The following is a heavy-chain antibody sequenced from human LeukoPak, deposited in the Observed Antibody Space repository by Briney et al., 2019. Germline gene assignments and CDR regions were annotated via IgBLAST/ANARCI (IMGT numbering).Heavy chain of an antibody. D-gene: IGHD6-13*01. CDR3: ARHSSSWYLAFDI. V-gene: IGHV4-4*09. J-gene: IGHJ3*02. Sequence: PSETLSLTCTVSGGSISSYYWSWIRQPPGKGLEWIGYIYTSGSTNYNPSLKSRVTISVDTSKNQFSLKLSSVTAADTAVYYCARHSSSWYLAFDIWGQGTMVSVSS. CDR2: IYTSGST. CDR1: GGSISSYY.